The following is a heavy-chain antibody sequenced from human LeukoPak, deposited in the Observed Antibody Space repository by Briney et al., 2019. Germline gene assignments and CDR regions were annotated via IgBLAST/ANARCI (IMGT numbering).Heavy chain of an antibody. V-gene: IGHV4-4*07. J-gene: IGHJ4*02. CDR2: IYTSGSTRT. Sequence: SETLSLTCTVSGGSISSYYWSWIRQPAGKGLEWIGRIYTSGSTRTNYNPSLKSRVTMSLDTSKNQFSLKLSSVTAADTAVYFCASDSGWYGHWGQGTLVTVSS. D-gene: IGHD6-19*01. CDR1: GGSISSYY. CDR3: ASDSGWYGH.